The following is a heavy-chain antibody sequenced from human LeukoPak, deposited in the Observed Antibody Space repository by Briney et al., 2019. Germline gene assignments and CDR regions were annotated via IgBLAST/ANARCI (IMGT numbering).Heavy chain of an antibody. CDR2: IDPNSGGT. Sequence: LGASVKVSCKASGYTFTGYYMHWVRQAPGQGLEWMGWIDPNSGGTNYAQKFQGRVTMTRGTSISTAYMELSWLRSDDTAVYYCAREDFYDSSGYYKNKEYFQHWGQGTLVTVSS. CDR3: AREDFYDSSGYYKNKEYFQH. V-gene: IGHV1-2*03. D-gene: IGHD3-22*01. J-gene: IGHJ1*01. CDR1: GYTFTGYY.